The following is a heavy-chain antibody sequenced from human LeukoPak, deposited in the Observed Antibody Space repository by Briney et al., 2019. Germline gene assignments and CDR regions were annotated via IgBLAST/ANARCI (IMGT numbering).Heavy chain of an antibody. Sequence: SETLSLTCAVYGGSFSGYYWGWIRQPPGKGLEWIRSIFYSGSTYYNPSLKSRVTISVDTANLFSLKLSSVTAADTAVYYCARGYYYGSGAPGFYYYYYMDVWGKGTTVTVSS. D-gene: IGHD3-10*01. CDR1: GGSFSGYY. V-gene: IGHV4-34*12. J-gene: IGHJ6*03. CDR2: IFYSGST. CDR3: ARGYYYGSGAPGFYYYYYMDV.